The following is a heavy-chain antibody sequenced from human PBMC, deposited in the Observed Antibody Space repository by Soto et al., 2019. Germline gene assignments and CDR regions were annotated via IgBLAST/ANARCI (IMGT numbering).Heavy chain of an antibody. CDR3: ARAGGSWVYRFGY. D-gene: IGHD3-16*01. J-gene: IGHJ4*02. CDR1: GFNFSSYG. CDR2: IWYDGSNK. V-gene: IGHV3-33*01. Sequence: GRFLRLCCGVFGFNFSSYGMHWVRQDPGKGLEWVAVIWYDGSNKYYADSVKGRFTISRDNSKNTLYLQMNSLRAEDTAVYYCARAGGSWVYRFGYCGQGTLVTXSS.